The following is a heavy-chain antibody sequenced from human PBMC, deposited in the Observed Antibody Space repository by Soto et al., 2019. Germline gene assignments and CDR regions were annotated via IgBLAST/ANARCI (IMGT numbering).Heavy chain of an antibody. Sequence: VSVQVSCKASGYTFTRYGISWVRQAPGQGLEWMGWISAYNGNTNYAQKLQGRVTMTTDTSTSTAYMELRSLRSDDTAVYYCARARGGYGETYYFDYWGQGTLVTVSS. V-gene: IGHV1-18*01. CDR1: GYTFTRYG. CDR2: ISAYNGNT. D-gene: IGHD4-17*01. J-gene: IGHJ4*02. CDR3: ARARGGYGETYYFDY.